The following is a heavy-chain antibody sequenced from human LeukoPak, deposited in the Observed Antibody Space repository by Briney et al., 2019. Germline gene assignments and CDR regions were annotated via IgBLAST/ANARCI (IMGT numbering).Heavy chain of an antibody. D-gene: IGHD1-20*01. CDR1: GGSISSGDYY. J-gene: IGHJ6*03. V-gene: IGHV4-30-4*08. Sequence: SQTLSLTCTVSGGSISSGDYYWSWIRQPPGKGLEWIGYIYYSGSTYYNRSLKSRVPISVDPSKNQLSLKLSSVTAADTAVYYCARVTGTAYYYYYYMDVWGKGTTVTVSS. CDR3: ARVTGTAYYYYYYMDV. CDR2: IYYSGST.